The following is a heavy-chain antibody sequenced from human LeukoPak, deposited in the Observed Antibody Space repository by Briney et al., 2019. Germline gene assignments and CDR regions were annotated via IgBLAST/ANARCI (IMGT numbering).Heavy chain of an antibody. Sequence: SGGSLRLSCAASGFTFSSYSMNWVRQAPGKGLEWVSSISSSSSYIYYADSVKGRFTISRDNAKNSLYLQMNSLRAEDTAVYYCARESPIAAAGNYYYYYYYMDVWGKGTTVTISS. J-gene: IGHJ6*03. CDR3: ARESPIAAAGNYYYYYYYMDV. D-gene: IGHD6-13*01. V-gene: IGHV3-21*01. CDR2: ISSSSSYI. CDR1: GFTFSSYS.